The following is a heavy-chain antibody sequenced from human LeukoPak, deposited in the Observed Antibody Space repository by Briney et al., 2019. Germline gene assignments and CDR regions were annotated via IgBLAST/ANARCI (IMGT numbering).Heavy chain of an antibody. V-gene: IGHV4-59*01. CDR2: IYYSGST. Sequence: PSETLSLTCTVSGGSISNYYWNWIRQPPGKGLEWIGYIYYSGSTAYNPSLKSRLTISVDTSKNQFSLKLSSVTAADTAVYYCARNPYGAYFDYWGQGTLVTVSS. D-gene: IGHD4-17*01. CDR1: GGSISNYY. CDR3: ARNPYGAYFDY. J-gene: IGHJ4*02.